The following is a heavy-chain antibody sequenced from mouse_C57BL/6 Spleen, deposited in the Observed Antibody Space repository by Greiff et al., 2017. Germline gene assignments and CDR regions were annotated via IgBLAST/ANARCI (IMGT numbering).Heavy chain of an antibody. CDR3: ARQDGYDSWFAY. Sequence: EVQLVESGGGLVKPGGSLKLSCAASGFTFSSYAMSWVRQTPEKRLEWVATISDGGSYTYYPDNVKGRFTISRDNAKNNLYLQRSHLKSEDTAMFYCARQDGYDSWFAYWGQGTLVTVSA. CDR2: ISDGGSYT. J-gene: IGHJ3*01. CDR1: GFTFSSYA. V-gene: IGHV5-4*01. D-gene: IGHD2-2*01.